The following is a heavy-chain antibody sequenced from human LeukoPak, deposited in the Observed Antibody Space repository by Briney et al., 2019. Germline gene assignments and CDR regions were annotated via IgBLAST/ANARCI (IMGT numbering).Heavy chain of an antibody. J-gene: IGHJ6*03. D-gene: IGHD2-15*01. CDR1: GFTFSSYN. CDR2: ISSSSSYI. CDR3: ARDHELYCSGGSCSRMDV. Sequence: GGSLGLSCAASGFTFSSYNMNWVRQAPGKGLEWVSSISSSSSYIYYADSVKGRFTISRDNAKKSLYLQMSSLRAEDTAVYYCARDHELYCSGGSCSRMDVWGKGTTVTISS. V-gene: IGHV3-21*01.